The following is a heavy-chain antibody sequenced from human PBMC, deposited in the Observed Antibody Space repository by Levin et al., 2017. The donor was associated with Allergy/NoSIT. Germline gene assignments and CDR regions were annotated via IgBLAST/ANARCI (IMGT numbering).Heavy chain of an antibody. CDR3: ARAGYSSSSAHDY. D-gene: IGHD6-6*01. CDR1: GYTFTSYA. V-gene: IGHV1-3*01. CDR2: INAGNSNT. Sequence: WASVKVSCKASGYTFTSYAMHWVRQAPGQRLEWMGWINAGNSNTKYSQKFQGRVTITRDTSASTAYMELSSLRSEDTAVYYCARAGYSSSSAHDYWGQGTLVTVSS. J-gene: IGHJ4*02.